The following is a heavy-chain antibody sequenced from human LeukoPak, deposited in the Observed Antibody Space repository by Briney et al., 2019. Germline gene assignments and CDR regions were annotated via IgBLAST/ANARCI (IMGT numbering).Heavy chain of an antibody. Sequence: GASVKVSCKASGYTFTSYDINWVRQATGQGLEWMGWMNPNSGNTGYAQNFQGRVTMTRNTSIGTAYMELSSLRSDDTAVYYCARDLNARQYHVWGKGTTVTVSS. CDR3: ARDLNARQYHV. J-gene: IGHJ6*04. D-gene: IGHD4-11*01. CDR1: GYTFTSYD. V-gene: IGHV1-8*01. CDR2: MNPNSGNT.